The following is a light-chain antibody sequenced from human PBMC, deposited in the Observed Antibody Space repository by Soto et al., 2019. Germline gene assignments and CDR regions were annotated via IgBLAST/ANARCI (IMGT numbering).Light chain of an antibody. CDR2: LEGSGSY. Sequence: QSVLTQSSSASASLGASVKLTCTLSSGHSSYIIAWHQQQPGKAPRYLMNLEGSGSYNKGTGVPDRFSGSSSGADRYLTISNLQFEDEADYYCETWDSTTHVFGGGTKLTVL. V-gene: IGLV4-60*02. CDR3: ETWDSTTHV. J-gene: IGLJ3*02. CDR1: SGHSSYI.